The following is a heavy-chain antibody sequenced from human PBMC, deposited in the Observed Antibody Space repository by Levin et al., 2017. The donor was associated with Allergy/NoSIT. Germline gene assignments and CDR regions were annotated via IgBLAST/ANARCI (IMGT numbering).Heavy chain of an antibody. CDR1: GFTFDDYG. J-gene: IGHJ3*01. Sequence: SLKTSCAVSGFTFDDYGMHWVRQGPGKGLEWVSGISWNSGRIDYADSVKGRFTISRDNAKNSLYLQMNSLRPEDTALYYCVKDIGAMTDTDAFDLWGQGTMVTVSS. CDR3: VKDIGAMTDTDAFDL. V-gene: IGHV3-9*01. CDR2: ISWNSGRI. D-gene: IGHD2-21*02.